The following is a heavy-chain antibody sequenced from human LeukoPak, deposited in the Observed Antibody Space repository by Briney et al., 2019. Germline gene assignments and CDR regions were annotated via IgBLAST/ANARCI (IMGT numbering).Heavy chain of an antibody. D-gene: IGHD3-3*01. J-gene: IGHJ4*02. Sequence: TLSLTCTVSGGSISSSSYYWGWIRQPPGKALEWLALIYWDDDKRYSPSLKSRLTITKDTSKNQVVLTMTNMDPVDTATYYCAHRRLFGVVEFGRFDYWGQGTLVTVSS. CDR1: GGSISSSSYY. CDR2: IYWDDDK. V-gene: IGHV2-5*02. CDR3: AHRRLFGVVEFGRFDY.